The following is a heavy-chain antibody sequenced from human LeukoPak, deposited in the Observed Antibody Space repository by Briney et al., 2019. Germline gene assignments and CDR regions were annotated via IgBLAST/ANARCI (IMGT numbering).Heavy chain of an antibody. CDR3: ARGGTTNFDY. CDR2: IYYSGST. Sequence: ETLSLTCTVSGGSISSYYWSWIRQPPGKGLEWIGYIYYSGSTNYNPSLKSRVTISVDTSKNQFSLKLSSVTAADTAVYYCARGGTTNFDYWGQGTLVTVSS. V-gene: IGHV4-59*01. CDR1: GGSISSYY. D-gene: IGHD4-17*01. J-gene: IGHJ4*02.